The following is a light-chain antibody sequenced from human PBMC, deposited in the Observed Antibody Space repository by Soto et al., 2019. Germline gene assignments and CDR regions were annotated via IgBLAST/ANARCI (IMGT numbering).Light chain of an antibody. V-gene: IGLV4-69*01. CDR2: LNSDGSH. CDR1: SGHSNYA. Sequence: QPVLTQSPSASASLGASVKLTCTLSSGHSNYAIAWHQQQSEKGPRYLMKLNSDGSHSKGDGIPDRFSGSSSGAERYLTSSGPRSEDEADYYWQTWGSGIVVFGGGTKVTVL. J-gene: IGLJ2*01. CDR3: QTWGSGIVV.